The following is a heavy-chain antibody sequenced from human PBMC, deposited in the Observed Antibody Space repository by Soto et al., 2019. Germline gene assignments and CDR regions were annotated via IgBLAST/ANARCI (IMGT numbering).Heavy chain of an antibody. Sequence: QVQLQESGPGLVKPSETLSLTCTVSGDSVSGGSFYWTWIRQPPGKGLEWIGYIYYSGSTNYNPPPKSRVTMSVDTSKNQFSLNLMSVTAADTAIYYCVRLVTFGGDADCWGQGIPVAVS. V-gene: IGHV4-61*01. J-gene: IGHJ4*02. CDR2: IYYSGST. CDR3: VRLVTFGGDADC. D-gene: IGHD2-21*02. CDR1: GDSVSGGSFY.